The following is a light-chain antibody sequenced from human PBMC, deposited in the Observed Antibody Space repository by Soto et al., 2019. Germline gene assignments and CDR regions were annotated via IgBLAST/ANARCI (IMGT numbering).Light chain of an antibody. CDR1: RGISSY. V-gene: IGKV1-39*01. CDR2: AAS. CDR3: QQSYSTPDT. J-gene: IGKJ2*01. Sequence: IQLTQSPSSLSASVGDRVTIPCREGRGISSYLNWYQKKPGKAPKLLIYAASSLQSGVPSRFSGSGSGTDFTLTISSLQPEDFATYYCQQSYSTPDTFGQGTKLEIK.